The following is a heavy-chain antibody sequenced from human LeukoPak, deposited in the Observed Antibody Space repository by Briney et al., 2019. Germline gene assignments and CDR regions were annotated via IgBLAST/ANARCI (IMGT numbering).Heavy chain of an antibody. V-gene: IGHV3-7*04. J-gene: IGHJ5*02. CDR1: GFTVSSNY. CDR3: ARVVTWFDP. CDR2: IKEDGSMQ. Sequence: PGGSLRLSCAASGFTVSSNYMSWVRQAPGKGLEWVAHIKEDGSMQSYVDSVKGRFTISRDNAKNSVYLQMNSLRAEDTAVYYCARVVTWFDPWGQGSLVTVSS.